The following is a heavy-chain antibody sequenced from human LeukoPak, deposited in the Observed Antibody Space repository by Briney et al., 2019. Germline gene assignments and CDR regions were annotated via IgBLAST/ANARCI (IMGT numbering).Heavy chain of an antibody. CDR3: ARDEYNWNVDAFDI. Sequence: GGSLRLSCAASGFTFDDYAMHWVRQAPGKGLEWVANIKEDGSEKYYVDSVKGRFTISRDNAKNSLYLQMNSLRAEDTAVYYCARDEYNWNVDAFDIWGQGTVATVSS. CDR2: IKEDGSEK. J-gene: IGHJ3*02. CDR1: GFTFDDYA. D-gene: IGHD1-20*01. V-gene: IGHV3-7*01.